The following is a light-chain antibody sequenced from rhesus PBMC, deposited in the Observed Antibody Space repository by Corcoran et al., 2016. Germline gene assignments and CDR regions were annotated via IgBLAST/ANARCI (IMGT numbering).Light chain of an antibody. CDR1: NIGSEA. Sequence: SYDLTQPPSVSVSPGQTARSTWGGDNIGSEAVHWYQQKPPQAPLLVIYSDSERSSGIPERVSGSKSGNTATLTISGVEAGYEADSYCQVWDISRAHYIFGAGTRLTVL. CDR3: QVWDISRAHYI. V-gene: IGLV3-44*01. J-gene: IGLJ1*01. CDR2: SDS.